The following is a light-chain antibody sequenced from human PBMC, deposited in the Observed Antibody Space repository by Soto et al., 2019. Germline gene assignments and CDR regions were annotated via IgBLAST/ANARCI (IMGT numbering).Light chain of an antibody. CDR3: CSYAGSSTLV. CDR2: EGT. V-gene: IGLV2-23*01. Sequence: QSVLTQPASVSGSLGQSITISCTGTSSDVGTYNLVSWYQRHPGRAPQLVIYEGTRRPSGVSNRFSASKSGNTASLTISGLQAEDEADYYCCSYAGSSTLVFGGGTKLTVL. J-gene: IGLJ2*01. CDR1: SSDVGTYNL.